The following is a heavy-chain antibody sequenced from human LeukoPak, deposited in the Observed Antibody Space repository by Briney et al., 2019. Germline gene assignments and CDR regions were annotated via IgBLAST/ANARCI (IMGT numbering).Heavy chain of an antibody. V-gene: IGHV1-46*01. Sequence: ASVNVSCKASGYTFSSYGISWVRQAPGQGLEWMGIINPSGGSTSYAQKFQGRVTMTRDMSTSTAYMELSSLRSEDTAVYYCATSYSSSWYAGDYWGQGTLVTVSS. CDR3: ATSYSSSWYAGDY. D-gene: IGHD6-13*01. J-gene: IGHJ4*02. CDR1: GYTFSSYG. CDR2: INPSGGST.